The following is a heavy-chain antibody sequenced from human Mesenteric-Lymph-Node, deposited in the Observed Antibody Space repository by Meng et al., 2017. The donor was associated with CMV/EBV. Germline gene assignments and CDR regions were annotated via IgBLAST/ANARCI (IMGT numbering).Heavy chain of an antibody. Sequence: SETLSLTCTVSGGSVSSGSYYWSWIRQPPGKGLEWIGYIYYSGNTNYNPSLKSRVTISVDTSKNQFSLKLSSVTAADTAVYYCASHPRDGHPAYWGQGTLVTVSS. CDR3: ASHPRDGHPAY. V-gene: IGHV4-61*01. D-gene: IGHD5-24*01. J-gene: IGHJ4*02. CDR1: GGSVSSGSYY. CDR2: IYYSGNT.